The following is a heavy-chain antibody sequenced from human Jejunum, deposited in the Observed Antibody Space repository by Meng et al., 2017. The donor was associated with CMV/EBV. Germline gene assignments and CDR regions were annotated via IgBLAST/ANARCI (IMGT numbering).Heavy chain of an antibody. CDR1: GCTFSSYA. J-gene: IGHJ4*02. CDR2: ISGSGGST. Sequence: SGCTFSSYALSWVRQAPGKGLEWVSAISGSGGSTYYADSVKGRFTISRDNSKNTLYLQMNSLRAEDTAVYYCAKLGIAAAGTVDYWGQGTLVTVSS. D-gene: IGHD6-13*01. CDR3: AKLGIAAAGTVDY. V-gene: IGHV3-23*01.